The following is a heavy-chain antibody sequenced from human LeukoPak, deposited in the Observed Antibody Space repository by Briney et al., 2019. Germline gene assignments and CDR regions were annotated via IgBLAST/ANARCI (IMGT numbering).Heavy chain of an antibody. V-gene: IGHV1-2*02. D-gene: IGHD6-13*01. CDR1: GYTFTGYY. CDR2: INPNSGGT. CDR3: ASGIAAAGTDYFDY. Sequence: ASVKVPCKASGYTFTGYYMHWVRQAPGQGLEWMGWINPNSGGTNYAQKFQGRVTTTRDTSISTAYMELSRLRSDDTAVYYCASGIAAAGTDYFDYWGQGTLVTVSS. J-gene: IGHJ4*02.